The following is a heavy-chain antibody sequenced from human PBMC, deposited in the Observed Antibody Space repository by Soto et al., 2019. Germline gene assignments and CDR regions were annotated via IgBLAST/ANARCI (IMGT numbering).Heavy chain of an antibody. CDR2: ISSRISTI. D-gene: IGHD6-19*01. V-gene: IGHV3-48*01. CDR1: GFTFISCS. J-gene: IGHJ4*02. Sequence: PAWSVRLSCAAAGFTFISCSMNWFRRAPGKGLEWVSYISSRISTIYYADSVKGRFTISRDNAKNSLYLQMHSLRAEDKAVYYCASDPRINSQWPAYYFDYSGQGTLVTVYS. CDR3: ASDPRINSQWPAYYFDY.